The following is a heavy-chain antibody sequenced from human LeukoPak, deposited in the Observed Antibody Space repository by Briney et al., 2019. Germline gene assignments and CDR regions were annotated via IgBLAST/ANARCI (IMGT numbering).Heavy chain of an antibody. CDR1: GGTFSSYA. J-gene: IGHJ4*02. CDR2: IIPIFGTA. D-gene: IGHD3-10*01. CDR3: AISGLWFGELPDFDY. V-gene: IGHV1-69*06. Sequence: VASVKVPCKASGGTFSSYAISWVRQAPGQGLEWMGGIIPIFGTANYAQKFQGRVTITADKSTSTAYMELSSLRSEDTAVYYCAISGLWFGELPDFDYWGQGTLVTVSS.